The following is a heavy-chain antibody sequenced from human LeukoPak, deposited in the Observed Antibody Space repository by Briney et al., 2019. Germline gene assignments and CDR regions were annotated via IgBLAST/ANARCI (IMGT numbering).Heavy chain of an antibody. D-gene: IGHD6-13*01. J-gene: IGHJ6*03. CDR3: AKGYSSSWYDYYYYMDV. Sequence: GRSLRLSCAASGVTFSSYGMHWVRQAPGKGLEWVAVIWYDGSNKYYADSVKGRFTISRDNSKNTLYLQMNSLRAEDTAVYYCAKGYSSSWYDYYYYMDVWGKGTTVTVSS. CDR1: GVTFSSYG. V-gene: IGHV3-33*06. CDR2: IWYDGSNK.